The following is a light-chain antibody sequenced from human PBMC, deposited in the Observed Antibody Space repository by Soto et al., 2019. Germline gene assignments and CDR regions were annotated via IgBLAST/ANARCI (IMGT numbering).Light chain of an antibody. V-gene: IGKV3-20*01. CDR2: GAS. CDR3: QQYGSSPGLFT. J-gene: IGKJ3*01. Sequence: EIVLTQSPGSLSLSPGERATPSCRASQSVSNNYLAWYQQKPGQAPRLLIYGASSRATGIPDRFSGSGSGTDFTLTISRLEPEDFAVYYCQQYGSSPGLFTFGPGTKVDIK. CDR1: QSVSNNY.